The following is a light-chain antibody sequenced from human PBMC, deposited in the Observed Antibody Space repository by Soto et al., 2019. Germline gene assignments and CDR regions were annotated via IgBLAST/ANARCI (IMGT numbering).Light chain of an antibody. Sequence: EIAMTQSPSSLFASVGDRVTITCRASQDVSSNLGWYQQKPGKAPKPLIYAASNLQSGVPSRFSGSGSGTDFTLTISSLQSEDFAKYYCPQYDSHSTPFGQGTRL. CDR1: QDVSSN. CDR2: AAS. J-gene: IGKJ5*01. V-gene: IGKV1-17*01. CDR3: PQYDSHSTP.